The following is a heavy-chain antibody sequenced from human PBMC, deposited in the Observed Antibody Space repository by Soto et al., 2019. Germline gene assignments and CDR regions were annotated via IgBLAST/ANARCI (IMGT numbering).Heavy chain of an antibody. CDR3: ARRQLLTYNWLDS. D-gene: IGHD1-26*01. J-gene: IGHJ5*01. CDR2: IIPIFGTA. CDR1: GGTFSSYA. Sequence: AVKVSCEASGGTFSSYAISWVRQAPGQGLEWMGGIIPIFGTANYAQKFQGRVTITADESTSTAYMELSSLRSEDTAVYDCARRQLLTYNWLDSCGQGTLVTV. V-gene: IGHV1-69*13.